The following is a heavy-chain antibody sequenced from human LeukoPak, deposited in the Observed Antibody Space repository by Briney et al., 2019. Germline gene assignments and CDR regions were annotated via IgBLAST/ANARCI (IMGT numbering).Heavy chain of an antibody. D-gene: IGHD6-13*01. CDR1: GGSISSYY. CDR3: ARGQHLVGYYFDY. Sequence: SETLSLTCTVSGGSISSYYWSWIRQPPGKGLERIGYIYYSGNTESNPSLESRVTISVDTSKNQFSLRLTSVTAADTAVYYCARGQHLVGYYFDYWGQGTLVTVSS. V-gene: IGHV4-59*01. J-gene: IGHJ4*02. CDR2: IYYSGNT.